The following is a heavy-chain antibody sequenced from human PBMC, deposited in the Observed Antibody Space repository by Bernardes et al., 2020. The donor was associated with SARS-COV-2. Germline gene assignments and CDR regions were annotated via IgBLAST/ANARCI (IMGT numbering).Heavy chain of an antibody. Sequence: SGPPLVKPTQTLTLTCTFSGFSLSTSGVGVGWIRQPPGKALEWLALIYLDDDKRYSPSLKSRLTITKDTSKNQVVLTMTNMDPVDTATYYCAHRGILTGSFDYWGQVTLVTCSS. V-gene: IGHV2-5*02. D-gene: IGHD3-9*01. CDR1: GFSLSTSGVG. J-gene: IGHJ4*02. CDR2: IYLDDDK. CDR3: AHRGILTGSFDY.